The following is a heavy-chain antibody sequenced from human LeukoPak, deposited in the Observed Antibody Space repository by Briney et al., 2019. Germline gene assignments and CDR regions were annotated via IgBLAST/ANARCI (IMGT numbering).Heavy chain of an antibody. J-gene: IGHJ4*02. V-gene: IGHV3-23*01. CDR2: ISGSGGST. CDR1: GFTFSSYA. Sequence: GGSLRLSSAASGFTFSSYAMSWVRQAPGKGLEWVSAISGSGGSTYYADSVKGRFTISRDNSKNTLYLQMNSLRAEDTAVYYCAKARKQNSSSKSAVAGTVSPFDYWGQGTLVTVSS. D-gene: IGHD6-19*01. CDR3: AKARKQNSSSKSAVAGTVSPFDY.